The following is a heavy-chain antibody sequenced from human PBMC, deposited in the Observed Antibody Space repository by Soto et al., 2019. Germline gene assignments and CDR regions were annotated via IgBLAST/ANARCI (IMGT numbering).Heavy chain of an antibody. CDR1: GFASSSYW. CDR3: ARNTIPHPHY. V-gene: IGHV3-74*01. Sequence: GGSLRPSRATSGFASSSYWVHWVRQAPGKGLVWVSRINSDGSSTSYADSVKGRFTICRDNAKNTLYLQMNSLRVEDTSIYCCARNTIPHPHYWGQGTLVTVSS. CDR2: INSDGSST. J-gene: IGHJ4*02. D-gene: IGHD1-1*01.